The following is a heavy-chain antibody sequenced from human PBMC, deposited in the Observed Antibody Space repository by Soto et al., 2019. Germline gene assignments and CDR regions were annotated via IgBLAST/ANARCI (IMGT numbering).Heavy chain of an antibody. J-gene: IGHJ6*02. Sequence: SVKVSCKASGGTFSSYAISWVRQAPGQGLEWMGGIIPIFGTANYAQKFQGRVTTTADESTSTAYMELSSLRSEDTAVYYCARAGAAISSNYYGMDVWGQGTTVTVSS. CDR2: IIPIFGTA. V-gene: IGHV1-69*13. D-gene: IGHD2-2*02. CDR3: ARAGAAISSNYYGMDV. CDR1: GGTFSSYA.